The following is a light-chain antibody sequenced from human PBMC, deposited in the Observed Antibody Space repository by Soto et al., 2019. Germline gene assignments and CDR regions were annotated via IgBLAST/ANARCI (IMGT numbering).Light chain of an antibody. CDR3: QTWGSGNVV. Sequence: QPVLTQSPSASASLGASVKLTCTLSSGHSNYAIAWHQQQSEKGPRYLMKLNSDGSHSKGDGIPDRFSGSSSGAERYLTIPSLQSEDGGDYYCQTWGSGNVVFGGGTKLTVL. V-gene: IGLV4-69*01. CDR1: SGHSNYA. J-gene: IGLJ2*01. CDR2: LNSDGSH.